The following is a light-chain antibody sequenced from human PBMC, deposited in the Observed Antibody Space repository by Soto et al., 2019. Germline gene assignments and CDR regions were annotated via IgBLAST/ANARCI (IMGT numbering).Light chain of an antibody. CDR1: SSDVGAYNF. CDR2: EVS. Sequence: QSALTQPASVSGSPGQSITISCTGTSSDVGAYNFVSWYQHHPNKAPKLMISEVSNRPSGVSDRFSGSKSGNTASLTISGLQAEDEADYYCASLTTTNFVFGTGNKVTVL. J-gene: IGLJ1*01. V-gene: IGLV2-14*01. CDR3: ASLTTTNFV.